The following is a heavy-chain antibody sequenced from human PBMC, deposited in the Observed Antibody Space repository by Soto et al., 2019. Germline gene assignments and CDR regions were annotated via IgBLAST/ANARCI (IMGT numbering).Heavy chain of an antibody. V-gene: IGHV1-3*01. CDR1: GYNFSYFA. Sequence: QVQLVQSGAEVKKPGASVKVSCSASGYNFSYFAIHWVRQAPGQRLEWMGWINGGNGNTKYSQKFQGRVTITQDTAATTAYMELSGLRPEDSAVYYCATGGSPPVIAVGADFFDFWGQGTLVPVSS. CDR3: ATGGSPPVIAVGADFFDF. CDR2: INGGNGNT. D-gene: IGHD2-15*01. J-gene: IGHJ4*02.